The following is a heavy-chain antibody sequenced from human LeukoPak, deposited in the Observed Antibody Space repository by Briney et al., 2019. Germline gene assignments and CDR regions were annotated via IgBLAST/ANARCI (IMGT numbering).Heavy chain of an antibody. CDR2: IYYSGST. D-gene: IGHD1-26*01. V-gene: IGHV4-39*07. J-gene: IGHJ3*02. CDR1: GGSISSSSYY. Sequence: PSETLSLTCTVSGGSISSSSYYWGWIRQPPGKGLEWIGSIYYSGSTYYNPSLKSRVTISVDTSKNQFSLKLSSVTAADTAVYYCARVSGSYPDGAFDIWGQGTMVTVSS. CDR3: ARVSGSYPDGAFDI.